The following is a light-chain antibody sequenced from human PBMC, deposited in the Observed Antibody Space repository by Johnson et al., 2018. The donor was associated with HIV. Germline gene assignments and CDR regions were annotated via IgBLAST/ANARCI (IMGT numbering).Light chain of an antibody. CDR1: SPNIGNNY. Sequence: HSVLTQPPSVSAAPGQKVTISCSGSSPNIGNNYVSWYQELPGTALKLLIYENNKRPSGIPDRFSGSKSGTSATLGITRLHTGDAAVYYCGTWDSSLSAYVFGTGTKVTAL. J-gene: IGLJ1*01. V-gene: IGLV1-51*02. CDR3: GTWDSSLSAYV. CDR2: ENN.